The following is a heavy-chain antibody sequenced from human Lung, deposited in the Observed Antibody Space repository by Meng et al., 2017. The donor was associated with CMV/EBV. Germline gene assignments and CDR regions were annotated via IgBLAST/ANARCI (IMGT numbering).Heavy chain of an antibody. CDR1: GYPFTGYY. CDR2: INPNSGGT. J-gene: IGHJ4*02. D-gene: IGHD1-26*01. V-gene: IGHV1-2*02. CDR3: ARIASSGSYYPFDY. Sequence: KASGYPFTGYYMHWVRQAPGQGLEWMGWINPNSGGTNYAQKFQGRVTMTRDTSISTAYMELSRLRSDDTAVYYCARIASSGSYYPFDYWGQGTLVTVSS.